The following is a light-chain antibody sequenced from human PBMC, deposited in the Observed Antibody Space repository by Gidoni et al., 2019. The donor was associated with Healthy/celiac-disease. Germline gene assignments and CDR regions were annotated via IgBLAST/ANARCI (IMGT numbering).Light chain of an antibody. CDR2: DVS. CDR1: SSDVGGYNY. Sequence: QSALNQPASVSGSPGQSITISCTGTSSDVGGYNYVSWYQQHPGKAPKLMIYDVSNRPSGVSNRFSGSKSGNTASLTISGLQAEDDADYYCSSYTSSSTQVFETGTKITVL. V-gene: IGLV2-14*01. CDR3: SSYTSSSTQV. J-gene: IGLJ1*01.